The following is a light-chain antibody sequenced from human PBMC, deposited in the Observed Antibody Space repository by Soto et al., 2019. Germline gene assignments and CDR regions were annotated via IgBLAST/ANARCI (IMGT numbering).Light chain of an antibody. CDR2: EVS. CDR1: SSDVGGYNY. V-gene: IGLV2-8*01. Sequence: QSVLTQPPSASGSPGQSVTISCTGTSSDVGGYNYVSWYQQHPGKVPKLMIYEVSKRPSGVPDRFSGSKSGNTASLTVSGLQAEDEADYYCSSFAGSPVVFGGGTKLTVL. J-gene: IGLJ2*01. CDR3: SSFAGSPVV.